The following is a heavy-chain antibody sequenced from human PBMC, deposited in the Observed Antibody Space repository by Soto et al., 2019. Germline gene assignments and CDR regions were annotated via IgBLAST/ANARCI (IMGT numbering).Heavy chain of an antibody. V-gene: IGHV1-69*12. CDR1: GGTFSSYA. CDR3: AREAWGVGTTTSDY. CDR2: IIPIFDTA. J-gene: IGHJ4*02. Sequence: QVQLVQSGAEVKKPGSSVKVSCKASGGTFSSYAISWVRQAPGQGLEWMGGIIPIFDTANYAQKFQGRVTITADESTSTAYMELSSLRSDDTAVYYCAREAWGVGTTTSDYWGQGTLVTVSS. D-gene: IGHD1-26*01.